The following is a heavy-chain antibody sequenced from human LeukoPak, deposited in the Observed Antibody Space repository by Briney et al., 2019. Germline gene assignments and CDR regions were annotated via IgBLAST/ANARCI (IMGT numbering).Heavy chain of an antibody. J-gene: IGHJ4*02. CDR1: GGSISSYY. CDR2: IYYSGST. D-gene: IGHD6-19*01. Sequence: SETLSLTCTVSGGSISSYYWSWIGQPPGKGLEWIGYIYYSGSTNYNPSLKSRVTISVDTSKNQFSLKLSSVTAADTAVYYCARDAACAVAGTCGFDYWGQGTLVTVSS. CDR3: ARDAACAVAGTCGFDY. V-gene: IGHV4-59*01.